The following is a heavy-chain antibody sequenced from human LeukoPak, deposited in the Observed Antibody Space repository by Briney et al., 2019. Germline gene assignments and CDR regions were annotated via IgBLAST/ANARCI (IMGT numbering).Heavy chain of an antibody. CDR3: ARDWGYYYYYGMDV. J-gene: IGHJ6*02. CDR1: GFTFSSYS. V-gene: IGHV3-21*01. CDR2: ISSSSSYI. D-gene: IGHD3-16*01. Sequence: GSLRLSCAASGFTFSSYSMNWVRQAPGKGLEWVSSISSSSSYIYYADSVKDRFTISRDNAKNSLYLQMNSLRAEDTAVYYCARDWGYYYYYGMDVWGQGTTVTVSS.